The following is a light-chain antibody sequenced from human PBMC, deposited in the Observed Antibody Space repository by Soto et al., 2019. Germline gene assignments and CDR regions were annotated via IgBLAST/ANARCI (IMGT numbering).Light chain of an antibody. CDR2: LGD. Sequence: QSVLTQPPSASSTPGQTVTISCSGSTSNIGTFYVYWYQHLPGTAPKLLIYLGDQRASGVSDRFSGSKSGTSASLAINGLRSDDEADYYCAARDDSLSGHWVFGGGTKVTVL. CDR1: TSNIGTFY. CDR3: AARDDSLSGHWV. J-gene: IGLJ3*02. V-gene: IGLV1-47*02.